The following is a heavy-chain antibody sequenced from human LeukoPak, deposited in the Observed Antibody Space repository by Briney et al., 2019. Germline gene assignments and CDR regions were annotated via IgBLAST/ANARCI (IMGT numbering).Heavy chain of an antibody. CDR2: ISSGSSTI. D-gene: IGHD6-19*01. CDR1: GFTFSSYS. V-gene: IGHV3-48*02. Sequence: GGSLRLSCAASGFTFSSYSMNWVRQAPGKGLEWVSYISSGSSTIYYADSVKGRFTISRDDAKNSLYLQMHSLRDEDTAVYYCARANGYSSGYWGQGTLVTVSS. CDR3: ARANGYSSGY. J-gene: IGHJ4*02.